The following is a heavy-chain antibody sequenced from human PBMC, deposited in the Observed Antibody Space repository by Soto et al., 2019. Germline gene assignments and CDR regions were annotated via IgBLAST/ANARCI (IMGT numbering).Heavy chain of an antibody. CDR2: IIPIFGTA. V-gene: IGHV1-69*06. J-gene: IGHJ6*02. D-gene: IGHD5-18*01. CDR3: ASSDTATVHYYYGMDV. CDR1: GGTFSSYA. Sequence: SVKVSCKASGGTFSSYAISWVRQAPGQGLEWMGGIIPIFGTANYAQKFQGRVTITADKSTSTAYMELSSLRSEDTAVYYCASSDTATVHYYYGMDVWGQGTTVTVSS.